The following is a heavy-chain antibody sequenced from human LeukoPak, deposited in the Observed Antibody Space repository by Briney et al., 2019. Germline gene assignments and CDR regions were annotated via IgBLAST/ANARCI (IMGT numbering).Heavy chain of an antibody. D-gene: IGHD3-3*01. CDR1: GGSFSGYY. CDR2: INHSGST. V-gene: IGHV4-34*01. J-gene: IGHJ6*02. CDR3: ARESHVLRFLEWLSHGMDV. Sequence: SETLSLTCAVYGGSFSGYYWSWIRQPPGKGLEWIGEINHSGSTNYNPSLKSRVTISVDTSKNQFSLKLSSVTAADTAVYYCARESHVLRFLEWLSHGMDVWGQGTTVTVSS.